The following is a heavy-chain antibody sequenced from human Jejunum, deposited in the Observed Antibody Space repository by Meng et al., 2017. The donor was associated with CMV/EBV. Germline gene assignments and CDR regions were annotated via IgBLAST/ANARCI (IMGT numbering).Heavy chain of an antibody. CDR1: FTSYG. D-gene: IGHD2-2*02. Sequence: FTSYGISWVRQAPGQGLEWMGWISAYNGNTNYAQKLQGRVTMTTDTSTSTAYMELRSLRSDDTAVYYCARDRSSFIVVVPAAIDYWGQGTLVTVSS. CDR2: ISAYNGNT. J-gene: IGHJ4*02. CDR3: ARDRSSFIVVVPAAIDY. V-gene: IGHV1-18*01.